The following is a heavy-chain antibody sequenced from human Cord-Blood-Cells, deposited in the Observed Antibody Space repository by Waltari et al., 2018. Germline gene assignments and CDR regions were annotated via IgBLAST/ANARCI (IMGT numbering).Heavy chain of an antibody. D-gene: IGHD3-3*01. Sequence: QVQLQESGPGLVKPSQTLSLTCTVSGGSISSGGYYWSWIRQHPGKGLEWIGYIYYSGSTYYNPSLKSRVTISVDTSKNQFSLKLSSVTAADTAVHYCARTSDGVVIIDNWFDPWGQGTLVTVSS. V-gene: IGHV4-31*03. CDR1: GGSISSGGYY. CDR3: ARTSDGVVIIDNWFDP. CDR2: IYYSGST. J-gene: IGHJ5*02.